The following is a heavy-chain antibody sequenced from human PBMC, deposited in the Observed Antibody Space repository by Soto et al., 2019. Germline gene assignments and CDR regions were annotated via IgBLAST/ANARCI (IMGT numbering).Heavy chain of an antibody. V-gene: IGHV2-5*02. Sequence: QITLKESGPTLVKPTQTLTLTCTFSGFSLSTSGVGVGWIRQPPGKALEWLALIYWDDDKRYSPSLKSRLTIPKDTSKNQVVLTMTNMDPVDTATYYCAHSQWELLSNWFDPWGQGTLVTV. J-gene: IGHJ5*02. CDR3: AHSQWELLSNWFDP. CDR1: GFSLSTSGVG. CDR2: IYWDDDK. D-gene: IGHD1-26*01.